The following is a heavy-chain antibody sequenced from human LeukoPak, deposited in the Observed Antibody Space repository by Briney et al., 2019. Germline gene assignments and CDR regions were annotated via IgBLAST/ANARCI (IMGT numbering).Heavy chain of an antibody. D-gene: IGHD2-2*02. CDR3: ARDRWYQPLLYDDYFDY. V-gene: IGHV3-21*01. Sequence: AGGSLRLSCAASGFTFSSYSMNWVRQAPGKGLEWVSSISSSSSYIYYADSVKGRFTISRDNAKNSLYLQMNSLRAEDTAVYYCARDRWYQPLLYDDYFDYWGQGTLVTVSS. J-gene: IGHJ4*02. CDR1: GFTFSSYS. CDR2: ISSSSSYI.